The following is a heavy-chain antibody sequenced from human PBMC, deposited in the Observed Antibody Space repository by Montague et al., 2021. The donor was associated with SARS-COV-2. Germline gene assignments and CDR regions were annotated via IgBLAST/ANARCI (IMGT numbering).Heavy chain of an antibody. V-gene: IGHV4-59*01. CDR2: IYYSGST. CDR1: GGSISSYY. J-gene: IGHJ4*02. Sequence: SESLSLTCTVSGGSISSYYWSWIRQPPGKGLEWIGYIYYSGSTNSNPSLKSRVTISVDTSKNQFSLKLSSVAAADTAVYYCARVFLIWLQFDPYFDYWGQGTLVTVSS. CDR3: ARVFLIWLQFDPYFDY. D-gene: IGHD5-24*01.